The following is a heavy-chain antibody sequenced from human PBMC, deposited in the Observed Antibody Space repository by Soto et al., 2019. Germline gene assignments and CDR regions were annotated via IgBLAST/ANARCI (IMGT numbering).Heavy chain of an antibody. Sequence: GESLKISCKGSGYSFTSYWIGWVRQMPGKGLEWMGIIYPDDSETRYSPSFQGQVTISADKSINTAYLQWSSLKASDTAIYYCATTQSSATFKTYYYDMHVWGQGTTVTVSS. CDR1: GYSFTSYW. CDR3: ATTQSSATFKTYYYDMHV. CDR2: IYPDDSET. D-gene: IGHD3-10*01. V-gene: IGHV5-51*01. J-gene: IGHJ6*02.